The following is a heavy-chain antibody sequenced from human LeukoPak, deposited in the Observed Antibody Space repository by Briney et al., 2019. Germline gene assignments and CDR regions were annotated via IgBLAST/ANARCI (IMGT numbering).Heavy chain of an antibody. V-gene: IGHV3-15*01. D-gene: IGHD6-19*01. CDR2: IKRKADAGTT. CDR1: GFTFGNAW. J-gene: IGHJ4*02. CDR3: TTEFSGWSLGGFDY. Sequence: GGSLRLSCAASGFTFGNAWMSWVRQAPGKGLEWVGRIKRKADAGTTDYAAPVKGRFTISRDDSKNTLYLQMNSLKTEDTAVYYCTTEFSGWSLGGFDYWGQGTLVTVSS.